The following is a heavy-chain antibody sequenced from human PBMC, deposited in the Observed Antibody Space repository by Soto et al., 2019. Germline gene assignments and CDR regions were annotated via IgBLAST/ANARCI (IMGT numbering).Heavy chain of an antibody. V-gene: IGHV4-4*02. D-gene: IGHD3-3*01. Sequence: QVQLQASGPGLVKPSGTLSLTCAVSGGSISSSNWWSWVRQPPGKGLEWIAEIYHSGSTNYNPSLKSRVTISVDKSKKQFSLKLSSVTAADTAVYYCAGRSAVSPMNWLDPWGQGTLVTVSS. CDR1: GGSISSSNW. CDR3: AGRSAVSPMNWLDP. CDR2: IYHSGST. J-gene: IGHJ5*02.